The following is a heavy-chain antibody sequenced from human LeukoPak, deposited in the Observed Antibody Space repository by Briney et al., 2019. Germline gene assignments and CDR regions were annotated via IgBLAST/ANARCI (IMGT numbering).Heavy chain of an antibody. D-gene: IGHD3-10*01. CDR3: ARGPGALWFGELLFGPFDY. CDR2: INAGNGNT. Sequence: ASVKVSCKASGYTFTSYAMHWVRQAPGQRLEWMGWINAGNGNTKYSQKFQGRVTITRDTSASTAYMELSSLRSEDTAVYYCARGPGALWFGELLFGPFDYWGQGTLVTVSS. J-gene: IGHJ4*02. CDR1: GYTFTSYA. V-gene: IGHV1-3*01.